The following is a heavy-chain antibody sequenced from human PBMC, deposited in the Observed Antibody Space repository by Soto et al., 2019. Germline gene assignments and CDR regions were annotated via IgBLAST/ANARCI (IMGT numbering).Heavy chain of an antibody. D-gene: IGHD2-2*02. J-gene: IGHJ5*02. CDR2: TYYRSKWSN. Sequence: TLSLTCAISGDSVSSNSAAWNWIRQSPSRGLEWLGRTYYRSKWSNDYAVSVKSRITINPDTSKNQFSLQLNSVTPEDTAVYYCARGGGHCSSTSCYTYWFDPWGQGTLVTVSS. CDR3: ARGGGHCSSTSCYTYWFDP. V-gene: IGHV6-1*01. CDR1: GDSVSSNSAA.